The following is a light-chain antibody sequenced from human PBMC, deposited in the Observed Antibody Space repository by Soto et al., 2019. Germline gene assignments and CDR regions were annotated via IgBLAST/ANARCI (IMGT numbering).Light chain of an antibody. Sequence: VLTQSPDTLSLSPGERATLSCRASQRVSSRFFAWYQQKPAQAPRLLIYGTSIRAAGIPDRFSGGGSGTDFTLTISRLEPEDFAVYYCQQFGCSLWTFGQGTKVEI. CDR3: QQFGCSLWT. CDR1: QRVSSRF. V-gene: IGKV3-20*01. J-gene: IGKJ1*01. CDR2: GTS.